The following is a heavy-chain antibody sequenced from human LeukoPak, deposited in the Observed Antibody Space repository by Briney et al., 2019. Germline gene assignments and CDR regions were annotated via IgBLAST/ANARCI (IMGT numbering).Heavy chain of an antibody. CDR3: ARDRGYCTNGVCPKGSSPLGYYGMDV. CDR1: GYTFTSYY. J-gene: IGHJ6*02. Sequence: ASVKVSCKASGYTFTSYYMHWVRQAPGQGLEWMGIINPSGGSASYAQKFQGRVTITADKSTSTAYMELSSLRSEDTAVYYCARDRGYCTNGVCPKGSSPLGYYGMDVWGQGTTVTVSS. D-gene: IGHD2-8*01. V-gene: IGHV1-46*01. CDR2: INPSGGSA.